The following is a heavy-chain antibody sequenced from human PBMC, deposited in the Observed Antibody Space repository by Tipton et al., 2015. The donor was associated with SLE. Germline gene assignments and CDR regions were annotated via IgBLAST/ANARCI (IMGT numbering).Heavy chain of an antibody. Sequence: TLSLTCTVSGGSISSYYWSWIRQPAGGGLEWVGRIYTNENTNYNPSLKSRVTMSVDTSKNHFSLTLISVTAADTAVYYCAREFLNPVTTVHYYFALWGRGTLVTVSS. V-gene: IGHV4-4*07. CDR2: IYTNENT. D-gene: IGHD4-11*01. J-gene: IGHJ2*01. CDR1: GGSISSYY. CDR3: AREFLNPVTTVHYYFAL.